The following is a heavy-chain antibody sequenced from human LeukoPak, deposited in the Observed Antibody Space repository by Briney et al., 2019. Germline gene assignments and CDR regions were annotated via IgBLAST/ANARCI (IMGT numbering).Heavy chain of an antibody. D-gene: IGHD3-22*01. Sequence: GGSLRLSCAASGFTFSSYAMSWVRQAPGKGLEWVSAISGSGGSTYYADSVKGRFTISRDNSKNTLYLQMNSLRAEDTAVYYCAKGAHYYDSSGYAIERYYFDYWGQGTLVTVSS. CDR2: ISGSGGST. CDR1: GFTFSSYA. V-gene: IGHV3-23*01. CDR3: AKGAHYYDSSGYAIERYYFDY. J-gene: IGHJ4*02.